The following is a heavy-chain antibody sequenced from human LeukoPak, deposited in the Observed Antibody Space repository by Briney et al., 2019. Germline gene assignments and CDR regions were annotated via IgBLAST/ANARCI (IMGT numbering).Heavy chain of an antibody. CDR2: IYYSGST. CDR1: GDSISGYY. J-gene: IGHJ3*02. V-gene: IGHV4-59*12. Sequence: SETLSLTCSVSGDSISGYYWSWIRQPPGKGLEWIGYIYYSGSTNYNPSLKSRVTISVDTSKNQFSLKLSSVTAADTAVYFCARPILLWFGETHGAFDIWGQGTMVTVSS. CDR3: ARPILLWFGETHGAFDI. D-gene: IGHD3-10*01.